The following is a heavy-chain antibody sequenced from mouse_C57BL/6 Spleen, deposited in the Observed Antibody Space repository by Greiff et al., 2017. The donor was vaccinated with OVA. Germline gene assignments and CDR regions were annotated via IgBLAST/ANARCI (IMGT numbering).Heavy chain of an antibody. D-gene: IGHD1-1*01. V-gene: IGHV1-66*01. Sequence: QVQLQQSGPELVKPGASVKISCKASGYSFTSYYIHWVKQRPGQGLEWIGWIYPGSGNTKYNEKFKGKATLTADTSSSTAYMQLSSLTSEDSAVYYCARSPYYYGSSYYAMDYWGQGTSVTVSS. CDR3: ARSPYYYGSSYYAMDY. CDR2: IYPGSGNT. J-gene: IGHJ4*01. CDR1: GYSFTSYY.